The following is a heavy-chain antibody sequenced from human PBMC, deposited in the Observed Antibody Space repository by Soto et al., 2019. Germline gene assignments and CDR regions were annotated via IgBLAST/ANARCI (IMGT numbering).Heavy chain of an antibody. J-gene: IGHJ4*02. CDR3: ARDLAAAGPFDY. D-gene: IGHD6-13*01. Sequence: ASVKVSCKASGYSFTRYGIAWARQAPGQGLEWMGWINTYNGNTNYAQNLQGRVTMTTDTSTSTAYMELRSLRSDDTAVYYCARDLAAAGPFDYWGQGTLVTVSS. CDR2: INTYNGNT. V-gene: IGHV1-18*01. CDR1: GYSFTRYG.